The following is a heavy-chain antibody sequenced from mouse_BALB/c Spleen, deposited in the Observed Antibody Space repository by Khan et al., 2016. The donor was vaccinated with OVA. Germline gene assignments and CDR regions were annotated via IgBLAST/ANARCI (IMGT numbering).Heavy chain of an antibody. J-gene: IGHJ1*01. CDR3: ARDYYGNWYFDV. CDR2: IHYSGST. D-gene: IGHD1-2*01. Sequence: EVQLVESGPDLVKPSQSLSLTCTVTGYSFTSGYSWHWIRQFPGNKLQWMGYIHYSGSTNFTPSLKSRLSINRDISKNQFFLQLNSVTTEDTATYYCARDYYGNWYFDVWGAGTTVTVSS. CDR1: GYSFTSGYS. V-gene: IGHV3-1*02.